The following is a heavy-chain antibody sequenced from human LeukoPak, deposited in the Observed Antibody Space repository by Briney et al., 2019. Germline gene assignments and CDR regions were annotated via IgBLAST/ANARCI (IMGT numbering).Heavy chain of an antibody. D-gene: IGHD3-3*01. CDR1: GGSFSSHY. CDR3: ARGTIFGLHY. J-gene: IGHJ4*02. V-gene: IGHV4-59*11. CDR2: IYYSGST. Sequence: SETLSLTCTVSGGSFSSHYWSWVRQPPGKGLEWIGDIYYSGSTNYNPSLKSRVTISVDTSKNQFSLKLTSVTAADTAVYYCARGTIFGLHYWGQGTLVTVSS.